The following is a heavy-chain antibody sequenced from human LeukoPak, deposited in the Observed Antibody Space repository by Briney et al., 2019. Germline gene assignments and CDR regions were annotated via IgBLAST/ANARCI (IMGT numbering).Heavy chain of an antibody. D-gene: IGHD3-22*01. Sequence: GGSLRLSCAASGFTFSSYSMNWVRQAPGKGLEWVSSISSSSYIYYADSVKGRFTISRDNAKNSLYLQMNSLRAEDTAVYYCARDSSYYYDSSGYYPGEFDYWGQGTLVTVSS. CDR1: GFTFSSYS. J-gene: IGHJ4*02. CDR3: ARDSSYYYDSSGYYPGEFDY. CDR2: ISSSSYI. V-gene: IGHV3-21*01.